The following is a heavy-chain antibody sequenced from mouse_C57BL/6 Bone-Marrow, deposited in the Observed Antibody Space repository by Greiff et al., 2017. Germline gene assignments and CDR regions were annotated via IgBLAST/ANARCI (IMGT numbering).Heavy chain of an antibody. CDR2: IDPEDGET. CDR3: TRSLIYYGTNY. Sequence: EVQLKESGAELVKPGASVKLSCTASGFNIKDYYIHWVKQRTEQGLEWIGRIDPEDGETKYAPKFQDKATITADTSSTTAYLQLSSLTSEDTAVYYCTRSLIYYGTNYWGQGTTLTVSS. D-gene: IGHD1-1*01. V-gene: IGHV14-2*01. CDR1: GFNIKDYY. J-gene: IGHJ2*01.